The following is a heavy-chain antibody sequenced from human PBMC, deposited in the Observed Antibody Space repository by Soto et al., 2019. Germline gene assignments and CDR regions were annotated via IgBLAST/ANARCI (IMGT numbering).Heavy chain of an antibody. J-gene: IGHJ4*02. CDR3: ARGRRYYDSSGYYYYFDY. CDR2: MNPNSGNT. Sequence: QVQLVQSGAEVKKPGASVKVSCKASGYTFTSYDINWVRQATGQGLEWMGWMNPNSGNTGYAQKFQGRVTMTRNTSISTAYMELSSLRSEDTAVYYCARGRRYYDSSGYYYYFDYWAREPWSPSPQ. D-gene: IGHD3-22*01. V-gene: IGHV1-8*01. CDR1: GYTFTSYD.